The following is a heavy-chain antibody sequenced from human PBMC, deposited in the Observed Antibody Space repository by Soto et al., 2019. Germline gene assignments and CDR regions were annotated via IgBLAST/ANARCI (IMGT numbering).Heavy chain of an antibody. CDR1: GDSITTYKW. CDR3: ATCQLGEYYYAMDI. Sequence: SETLSLTCGVSGDSITTYKWWTWVRQTPGKGLEWIGEIYDSGNTRYNPSLKSRVTISKDTSKNELSLKLNSVTVAGTAVYYCATCQLGEYYYAMDIWGQGTTVTVS. D-gene: IGHD7-27*01. J-gene: IGHJ6*02. V-gene: IGHV4-4*02. CDR2: IYDSGNT.